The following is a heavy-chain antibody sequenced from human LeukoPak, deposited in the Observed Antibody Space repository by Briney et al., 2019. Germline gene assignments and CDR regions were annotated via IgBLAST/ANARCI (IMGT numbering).Heavy chain of an antibody. D-gene: IGHD2-21*01. CDR2: ISGSGGST. Sequence: GGSLRLSCAASGFTFSSYAMSWVRQAPGKGLEWVSAISGSGGSTYYADSVKGRFTISRGNSKNTLYLQMNSLRAEDTAVYYCAKALHIVVVIAIQPYYFDYWGQGTLVTVSS. CDR1: GFTFSSYA. V-gene: IGHV3-23*01. J-gene: IGHJ4*02. CDR3: AKALHIVVVIAIQPYYFDY.